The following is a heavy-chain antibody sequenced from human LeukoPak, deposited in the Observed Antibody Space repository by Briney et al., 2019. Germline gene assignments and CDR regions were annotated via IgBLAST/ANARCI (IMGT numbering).Heavy chain of an antibody. V-gene: IGHV3-74*01. CDR3: VRDLGGSDDY. J-gene: IGHJ4*02. D-gene: IGHD2-15*01. CDR2: INPDGRTT. CDR1: GFTFSSYW. Sequence: PGGSLRLSCAASGFTFSSYWMHWVRQAPGKGLVWVSHINPDGRTTRYANSVTGRFTISRDNAKNTADLQMSSLRVEDTAVYYCVRDLGGSDDYWGQGTLVTVSS.